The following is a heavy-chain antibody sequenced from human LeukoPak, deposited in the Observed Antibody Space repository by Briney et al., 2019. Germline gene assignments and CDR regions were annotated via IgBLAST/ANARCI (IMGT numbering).Heavy chain of an antibody. Sequence: GGSLRLSCAASGFTFTTYWMGWVRQAPGKGLEWVANIKQDGSEQYYVDSVKGRFTISRDNAKNSLYLQMNSLRAEDTAVYYCARDNYDSSGPYYFDYWGQGTLVTVSS. CDR1: GFTFTTYW. J-gene: IGHJ4*02. D-gene: IGHD3-22*01. CDR2: IKQDGSEQ. CDR3: ARDNYDSSGPYYFDY. V-gene: IGHV3-7*01.